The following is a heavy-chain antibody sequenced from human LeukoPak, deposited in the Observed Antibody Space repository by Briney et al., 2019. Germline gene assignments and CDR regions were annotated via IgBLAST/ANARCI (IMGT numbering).Heavy chain of an antibody. CDR3: ARPLDVYYYMDV. J-gene: IGHJ6*03. Sequence: PGGSLRLSCAASGFTFSSYWMTWVRQAPGKGLEWVANLKEDGNEKYYVDSVKGRFTISRDNAKNSLYLQMNSLRAEDTAVYYCARPLDVYYYMDVWGKGTTGTVSS. CDR1: GFTFSSYW. D-gene: IGHD1-1*01. CDR2: LKEDGNEK. V-gene: IGHV3-7*01.